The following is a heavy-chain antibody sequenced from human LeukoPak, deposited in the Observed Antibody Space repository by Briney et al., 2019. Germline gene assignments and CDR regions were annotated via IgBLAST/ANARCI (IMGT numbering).Heavy chain of an antibody. CDR2: INHSGST. Sequence: SETLSLTCAVYGGSFSGYYWTWIRQPPGKGLEWIGEINHSGSTTYNPSFKSRVTISVDTSKNHFSLSVRSVTAADTGVYYCARFPRWFDPWGQGTLVTVFS. J-gene: IGHJ5*02. CDR1: GGSFSGYY. V-gene: IGHV4-34*01. CDR3: ARFPRWFDP.